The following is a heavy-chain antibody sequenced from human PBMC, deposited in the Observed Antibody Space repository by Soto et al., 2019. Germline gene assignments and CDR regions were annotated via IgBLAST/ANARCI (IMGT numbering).Heavy chain of an antibody. V-gene: IGHV3-15*01. J-gene: IGHJ3*02. CDR2: IKGKPDGGTS. CDR1: GFTFDDYA. Sequence: GGSLRLSCAASGFTFDDYAMNWVRQAPGKGLEWVGRIKGKPDGGTSDYAAPVKGRFTISRDDSKNTLYLQMISLKIEDTAVYYCTTYCSSISCYDAFDIWGQGTMVTVSS. CDR3: TTYCSSISCYDAFDI. D-gene: IGHD2-2*01.